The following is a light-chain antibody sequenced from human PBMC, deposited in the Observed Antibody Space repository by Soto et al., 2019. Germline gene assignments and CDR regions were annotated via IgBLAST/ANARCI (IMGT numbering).Light chain of an antibody. Sequence: EIVLTQSPGTLSLSPGERATLSCRASQSVSRSYLAWNQQKPGQAPRLLIYGASSRATGIPDRFSGSGSGTDFTLTISRLEPEDFAVYYCQQYGSSPGTFGQGTKVEIK. V-gene: IGKV3-20*01. J-gene: IGKJ1*01. CDR3: QQYGSSPGT. CDR2: GAS. CDR1: QSVSRSY.